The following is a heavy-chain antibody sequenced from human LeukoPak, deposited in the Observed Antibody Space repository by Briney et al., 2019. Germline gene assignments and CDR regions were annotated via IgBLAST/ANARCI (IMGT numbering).Heavy chain of an antibody. CDR1: GFTFSSYG. V-gene: IGHV3-30*02. CDR2: IRYDGSSK. Sequence: GGSVKLSCQASGFTFSSYGMHWVRQAPGKGLEWMAFIRYDGSSKNYGDFVEGRFTLSRDNSKSTLYLQMSSLRAEDTAVYYCANTIWNDERAFGYWGQGTLVTVSS. CDR3: ANTIWNDERAFGY. D-gene: IGHD1-1*01. J-gene: IGHJ4*02.